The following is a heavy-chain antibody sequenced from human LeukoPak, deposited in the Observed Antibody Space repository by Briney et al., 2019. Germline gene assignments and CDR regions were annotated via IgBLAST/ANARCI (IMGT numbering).Heavy chain of an antibody. CDR3: AREGFYFFDF. V-gene: IGHV3-7*01. CDR2: IKQDGSEK. Sequence: GGTLRLSCAASGFTFSSYGMSWVRQAPGKGLEWVANIKQDGSEKTYADSVRGRFTIFRDNAKDSVYLQMNSLRAEDSAIYYCAREGFYFFDFWGQGTLVTVSS. J-gene: IGHJ4*01. CDR1: GFTFSSYG.